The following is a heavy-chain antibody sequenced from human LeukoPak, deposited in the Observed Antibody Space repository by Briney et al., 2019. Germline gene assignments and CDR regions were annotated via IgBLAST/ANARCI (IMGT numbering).Heavy chain of an antibody. J-gene: IGHJ4*02. Sequence: PSETLSLTCTVSGGSISSYYWSWIRQPPGKGLEWIGYIYHSGSTNYNPSLKSRVTISVDTSKNQFSLKLSSVTAADAAVYYCAKDDGSRSYSVYWPQGTLVTVSS. CDR3: AKDDGSRSYSVY. V-gene: IGHV4-59*01. D-gene: IGHD1-26*01. CDR2: IYHSGST. CDR1: GGSISSYY.